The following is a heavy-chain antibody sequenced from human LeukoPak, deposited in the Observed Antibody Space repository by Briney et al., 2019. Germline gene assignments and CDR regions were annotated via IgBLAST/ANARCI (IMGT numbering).Heavy chain of an antibody. V-gene: IGHV1-18*01. CDR1: GYTFTSYG. D-gene: IGHD3-22*01. Sequence: ASVKVSCKASGYTFTSYGISWVRQAPGQGLEWMGWISAYNGNTNYAQKLQGRVTMTTDTSTSTAYMELRSLRSNDTAVYYCAKGASTITMIVVAREIWYFDLWGRGTLVTVSS. J-gene: IGHJ2*01. CDR2: ISAYNGNT. CDR3: AKGASTITMIVVAREIWYFDL.